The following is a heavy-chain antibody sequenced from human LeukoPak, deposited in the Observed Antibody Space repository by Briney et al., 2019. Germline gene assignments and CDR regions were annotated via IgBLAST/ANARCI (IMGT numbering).Heavy chain of an antibody. J-gene: IGHJ4*02. D-gene: IGHD3-22*01. CDR1: GFTFSSYW. CDR3: ARDLLFGSTWYLYYYDSSGYQGPLGY. CDR2: IKQDGSEK. V-gene: IGHV3-7*01. Sequence: GGSLRLSCAASGFTFSSYWMSWVRQAPGKGLEWGANIKQDGSEKYYVDSVKGRFTISRDNAKNSLYLQMNSLRAEDTAVYYCARDLLFGSTWYLYYYDSSGYQGPLGYWGQGTLVTVSS.